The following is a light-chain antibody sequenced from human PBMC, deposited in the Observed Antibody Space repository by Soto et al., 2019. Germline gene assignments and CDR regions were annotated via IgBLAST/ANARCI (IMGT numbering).Light chain of an antibody. CDR1: QSVSSN. CDR3: QQYGSSPLT. Sequence: IAMTQSPATLSVSPGERATLSCRASQSVSSNLAWYQQKPGQAPRLLFYDASTRATGIPARFSGGGSGTDFTLTISRLEPEDFAVYYCQQYGSSPLTFGGGTKVDIK. V-gene: IGKV3-15*01. J-gene: IGKJ4*01. CDR2: DAS.